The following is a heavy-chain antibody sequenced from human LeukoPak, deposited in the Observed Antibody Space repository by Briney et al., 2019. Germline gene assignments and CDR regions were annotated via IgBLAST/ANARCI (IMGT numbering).Heavy chain of an antibody. V-gene: IGHV4-59*12. CDR1: GVTISRYY. Sequence: SETLSLNCSVSGVTISRYYWSWIRQPQGDGLGGFGYPYCSGSNNYHPSLNSRVTMTVETSKNPFSLMRRPGTDADPAVYYCAGGPVGPTIPFDYWGQGTLVTVSS. J-gene: IGHJ4*02. CDR2: PYCSGSN. D-gene: IGHD1-26*01. CDR3: AGGPVGPTIPFDY.